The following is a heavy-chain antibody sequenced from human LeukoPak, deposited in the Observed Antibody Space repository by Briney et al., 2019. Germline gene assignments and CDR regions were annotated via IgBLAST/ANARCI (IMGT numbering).Heavy chain of an antibody. Sequence: SETLSLTCTVSGGSISSYYWSWIRQSPGKGLEWIGYIYCSGSTNYSPSLNSRVTISVDTSKNQFSLKLSSVTAADTALYYCARVRGDGYNSGALDIWGQGTMVTVSS. J-gene: IGHJ3*02. CDR3: ARVRGDGYNSGALDI. CDR1: GGSISSYY. CDR2: IYCSGST. D-gene: IGHD5-24*01. V-gene: IGHV4-59*01.